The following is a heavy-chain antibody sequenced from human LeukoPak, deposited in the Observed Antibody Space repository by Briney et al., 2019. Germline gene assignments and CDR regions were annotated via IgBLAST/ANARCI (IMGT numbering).Heavy chain of an antibody. CDR2: IYYSGST. V-gene: IGHV4-39*01. CDR3: ARHGDYYGDYVYFDY. CDR1: GGSISSSSYY. Sequence: SETLSLTCTVSGGSISSSSYYWGWIRQPPGKGLEWIGSIYYSGSTYYNPSLKSRVTISVDTSKNQFSLDLRSVTAADTAVYYCARHGDYYGDYVYFDYWGQGTLVTVSS. J-gene: IGHJ4*02. D-gene: IGHD4-17*01.